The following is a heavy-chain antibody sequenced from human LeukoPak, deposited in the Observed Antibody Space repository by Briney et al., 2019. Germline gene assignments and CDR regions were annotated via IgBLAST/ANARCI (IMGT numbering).Heavy chain of an antibody. CDR1: GYSFTSYW. V-gene: IGHV5-51*01. Sequence: GKSLKISCKGSGYSFTSYWIGWVRQMPGKGLEWMGIIYPGNSDTRYRPSFQGQVTISADKSISTAYLQLRSLKASDTAMYYCARRRGWGDAFDIWGQGTMVTVSS. CDR2: IYPGNSDT. CDR3: ARRRGWGDAFDI. D-gene: IGHD3-16*01. J-gene: IGHJ3*02.